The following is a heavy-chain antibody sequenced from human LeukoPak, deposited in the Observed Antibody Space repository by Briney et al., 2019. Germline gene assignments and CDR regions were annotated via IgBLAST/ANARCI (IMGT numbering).Heavy chain of an antibody. D-gene: IGHD3-22*01. J-gene: IGHJ4*02. V-gene: IGHV4-61*01. CDR3: ARYYDSSGYWSTPHFDY. CDR1: GDSVSGISFY. Sequence: SETLSLTCTVSGDSVSGISFYWSWIRQPPGKGLQYIGYIQYSGSTNYNHSLKSRVTISVDTSKNQFSLKLSSVTAADTAVYYCARYYDSSGYWSTPHFDYWGQGTLVTVSS. CDR2: IQYSGST.